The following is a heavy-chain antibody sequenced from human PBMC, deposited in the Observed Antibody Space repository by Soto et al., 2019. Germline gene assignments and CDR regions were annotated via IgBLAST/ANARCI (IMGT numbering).Heavy chain of an antibody. CDR1: GFTFSSYW. Sequence: EVQLVESGGGLVQPGGSLRLSCAASGFTFSSYWMHWVRQAPGNGLVWLSRINSDGSSATYADSVKGRFTISRDKVKSTLYLQMNSLRAEDTAMYYCAIAPRYGMDVWGQGITVTVSS. V-gene: IGHV3-74*01. CDR2: INSDGSSA. CDR3: AIAPRYGMDV. J-gene: IGHJ6*02.